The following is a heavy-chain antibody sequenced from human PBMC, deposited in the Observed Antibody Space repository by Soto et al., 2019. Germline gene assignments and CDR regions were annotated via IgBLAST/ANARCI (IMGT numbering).Heavy chain of an antibody. CDR1: GFTFSSYG. CDR2: IWYDGSNK. CDR3: ARDLWSPQLSYSYYYGMDV. D-gene: IGHD2-8*02. Sequence: PGGSLRLSCAASGFTFSSYGMHWVRQAPGKGLEWVAVIWYDGSNKYYADSVKGRFTISRDNSKNTLYLQMNSLRAEDTAVYYCARDLWSPQLSYSYYYGMDVWGQGTTVTVSS. V-gene: IGHV3-33*01. J-gene: IGHJ6*02.